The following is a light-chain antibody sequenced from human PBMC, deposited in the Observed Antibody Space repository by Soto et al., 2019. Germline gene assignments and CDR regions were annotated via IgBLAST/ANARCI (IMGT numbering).Light chain of an antibody. V-gene: IGLV2-11*01. CDR1: SSDVGGYNY. J-gene: IGLJ3*02. CDR3: CSYAGSYTGV. Sequence: QSALTQPRSVSGSPGQSVTISCTGASSDVGGYNYVSWYQQHPGKAPKLIIYDVFKRPSGVPDRFSGSKSGNTASLTISGLQAEDEADYHCCSYAGSYTGVFGGGTQLTVL. CDR2: DVF.